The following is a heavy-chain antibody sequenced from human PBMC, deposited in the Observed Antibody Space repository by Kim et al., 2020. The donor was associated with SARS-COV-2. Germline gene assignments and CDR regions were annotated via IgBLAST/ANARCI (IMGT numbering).Heavy chain of an antibody. CDR2: IVVGSGNT. J-gene: IGHJ4*02. Sequence: SVKVSCKASGFTFTSSAVQWVRQARGQRLEWIGWIVVGSGNTNYAQKFQERVTITRDMSTSTAYMELSSLRSEDTAVYYCAADRRIRYDSSGYYSSWGQGTLVTVSS. V-gene: IGHV1-58*01. D-gene: IGHD3-22*01. CDR3: AADRRIRYDSSGYYSS. CDR1: GFTFTSSA.